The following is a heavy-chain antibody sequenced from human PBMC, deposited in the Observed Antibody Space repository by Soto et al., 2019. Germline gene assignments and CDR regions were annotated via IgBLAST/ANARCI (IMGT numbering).Heavy chain of an antibody. V-gene: IGHV3-48*03. Sequence: PGGSLRLSCTASGFDFSGSEMNWFRQAPGKGLEWVAYITGSGGAMFHADSVKGRFSISRDNAKNSLFLEMNNLTADDAGVYYCAKVAPLILGSPFWGQGTLVTVSS. CDR3: AKVAPLILGSPF. D-gene: IGHD2-21*01. CDR2: ITGSGGAM. J-gene: IGHJ4*02. CDR1: GFDFSGSE.